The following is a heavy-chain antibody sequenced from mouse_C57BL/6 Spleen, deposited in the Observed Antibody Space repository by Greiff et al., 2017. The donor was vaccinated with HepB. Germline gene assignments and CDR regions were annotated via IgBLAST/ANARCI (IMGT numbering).Heavy chain of an antibody. CDR2: INPNNGGT. CDR3: ARWLLPSYAMDY. Sequence: EVQRVESGPELVKPGASVKIPCKASGYTFTDYNMDWVKQSHGKSLEWIGDINPNNGGTIYNQKFKGKATLTVDKSSSTAYMELRSLTSEDTAVYYCARWLLPSYAMDYWGQGTSVTVSS. J-gene: IGHJ4*01. D-gene: IGHD2-3*01. V-gene: IGHV1-18*01. CDR1: GYTFTDYN.